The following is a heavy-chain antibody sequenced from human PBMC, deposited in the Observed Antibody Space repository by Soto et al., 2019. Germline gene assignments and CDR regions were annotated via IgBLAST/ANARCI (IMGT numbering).Heavy chain of an antibody. J-gene: IGHJ4*02. V-gene: IGHV3-9*01. Sequence: EAQLVESGGGLVQPGRSLRLSCVASGFTFDDYAIHWVRQAPGKGLEWVSGISWNGAATGYGDSVKGRFTISRDNAKNSLYLQMSSLRTEDTAIYYCANLPLYGSGFDCWSQGTLVTVSS. CDR1: GFTFDDYA. CDR3: ANLPLYGSGFDC. D-gene: IGHD3-10*01. CDR2: ISWNGAAT.